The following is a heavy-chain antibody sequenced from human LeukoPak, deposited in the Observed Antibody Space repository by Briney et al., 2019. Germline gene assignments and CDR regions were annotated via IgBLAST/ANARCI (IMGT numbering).Heavy chain of an antibody. J-gene: IGHJ4*02. Sequence: SSETLSLTCTVSGGSIRNYYWGWIRQPAGKGLEWIGRIYTTGSTNYNPSLKSRVTMSVDTSENRFSLKLSSVTAADTAVYYCARSGYDSSGYYRDYFDYWGQGTLVTVSS. V-gene: IGHV4-4*07. CDR3: ARSGYDSSGYYRDYFDY. CDR2: IYTTGST. D-gene: IGHD3-22*01. CDR1: GGSIRNYY.